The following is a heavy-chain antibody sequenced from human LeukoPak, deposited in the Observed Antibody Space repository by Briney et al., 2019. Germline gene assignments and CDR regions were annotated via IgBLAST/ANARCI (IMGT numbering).Heavy chain of an antibody. D-gene: IGHD6-6*01. CDR2: IYYSGST. Sequence: PSETLSLTCTVSGGSISSYYWSWIRQPPGKGLEWIGYIYYSGSTNYNPSLRSRVTTSVDTSKNQLSLTLSSVTAADTAVYYCARHFSSYSAFFFDSWGQGTLVTVSS. J-gene: IGHJ4*02. V-gene: IGHV4-59*08. CDR1: GGSISSYY. CDR3: ARHFSSYSAFFFDS.